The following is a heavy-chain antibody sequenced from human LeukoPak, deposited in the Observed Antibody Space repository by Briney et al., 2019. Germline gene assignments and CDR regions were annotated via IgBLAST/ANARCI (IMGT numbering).Heavy chain of an antibody. D-gene: IGHD7-27*01. CDR1: GGSISSSSYY. J-gene: IGHJ3*02. V-gene: IGHV4-39*07. CDR3: ARGCRWGVPSPRWGQRDAFDI. CDR2: IYYSGST. Sequence: PSETLSLTCTVSGGSISSSSYYWGWIRQPPGKGLEWIGSIYYSGSTYYTPSLKSRVTISVDTSKNHFSLKLSSVPAADTAVYYCARGCRWGVPSPRWGQRDAFDIWGQGTMVTVSS.